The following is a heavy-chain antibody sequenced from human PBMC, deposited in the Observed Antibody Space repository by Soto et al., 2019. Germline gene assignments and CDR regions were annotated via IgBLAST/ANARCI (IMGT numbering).Heavy chain of an antibody. D-gene: IGHD6-13*01. CDR2: IYYSGST. CDR3: ARDGPIAAAGKKHYYYYGMDV. Sequence: KPSETLSLTCTVSGGSISSGGYYWSWIRQHPGKGLEWIGYIYYSGSTYYNPSLKSRVTISVDTSKNQFSLKLSSVTAADTAVYYCARDGPIAAAGKKHYYYYGMDVWGQGTTVTVSS. V-gene: IGHV4-31*03. CDR1: GGSISSGGYY. J-gene: IGHJ6*02.